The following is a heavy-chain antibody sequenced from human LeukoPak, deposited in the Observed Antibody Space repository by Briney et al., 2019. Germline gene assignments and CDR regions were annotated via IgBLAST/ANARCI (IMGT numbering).Heavy chain of an antibody. Sequence: PGGSLRLSCAASGFTFSSYSMNWVRQAPGKGLEWVSSISSSSSYISYADSVKGRFTISRDNAQNSLYLQMNSLRAEDTAVYYCARDPIRYFDWFDFWGQGTLVTVSS. CDR2: ISSSSSYI. V-gene: IGHV3-21*01. D-gene: IGHD3-9*01. CDR1: GFTFSSYS. CDR3: ARDPIRYFDWFDF. J-gene: IGHJ4*02.